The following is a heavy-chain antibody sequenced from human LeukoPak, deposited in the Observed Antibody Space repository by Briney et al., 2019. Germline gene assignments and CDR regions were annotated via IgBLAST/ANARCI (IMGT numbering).Heavy chain of an antibody. J-gene: IGHJ4*02. CDR2: INPNSGGT. CDR3: ARDGDMEVRGVINSFDY. Sequence: ASVKVSCKASGYTFTGYYMHWVRQAPGQGLEWMGWINPNSGGTNYAQKFQGRVTMTRDTSISTAYMELSRLRSDDTAVYYCARDGDMEVRGVINSFDYWGQGTLVTVSS. D-gene: IGHD3-10*01. V-gene: IGHV1-2*02. CDR1: GYTFTGYY.